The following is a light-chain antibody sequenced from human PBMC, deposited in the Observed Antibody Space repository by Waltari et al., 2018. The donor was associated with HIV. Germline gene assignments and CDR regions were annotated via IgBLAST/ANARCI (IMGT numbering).Light chain of an antibody. Sequence: QSALTQPASVSGSPGQSITISCTGTRSDVGSYNLVSWYHQHPGKAPKLMSYEVRKRPSGVSKRFSGSKCGNTASLTISGLQAEDEADYYCCSYAGSSTSVVFGGGTKLTVL. J-gene: IGLJ2*01. V-gene: IGLV2-23*02. CDR1: RSDVGSYNL. CDR2: EVR. CDR3: CSYAGSSTSVV.